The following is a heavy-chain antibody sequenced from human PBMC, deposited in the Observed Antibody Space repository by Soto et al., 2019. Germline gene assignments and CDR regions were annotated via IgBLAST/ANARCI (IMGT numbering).Heavy chain of an antibody. Sequence: EVQLLGSGGGLVQPGESLRLSCVASEFSFSRYAMTWVRQAAGKGLQWVAGLGPDGRNTFYGESVRGRFTISRDNSRNTLYLQMSSLRAEDTALYFCVKQMTTWTDSFFDFWGQGIQVTVSS. D-gene: IGHD4-17*01. V-gene: IGHV3-23*01. CDR2: LGPDGRNT. J-gene: IGHJ4*02. CDR3: VKQMTTWTDSFFDF. CDR1: EFSFSRYA.